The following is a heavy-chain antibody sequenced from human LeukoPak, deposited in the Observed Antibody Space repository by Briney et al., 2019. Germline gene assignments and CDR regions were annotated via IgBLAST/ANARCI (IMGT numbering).Heavy chain of an antibody. CDR3: ARSSYSSSSSV. J-gene: IGHJ3*01. V-gene: IGHV3-7*03. D-gene: IGHD6-6*01. Sequence: GGSLRLSCAVSGFTFSGFWMSWSRQAPGKGLEWVACINSDGSEGYYADVVKGRFTISRDNAKNSLYLQINSLRAEDTAVYYCARSSYSSSSSVWGQGTMVTVSS. CDR1: GFTFSGFW. CDR2: INSDGSEG.